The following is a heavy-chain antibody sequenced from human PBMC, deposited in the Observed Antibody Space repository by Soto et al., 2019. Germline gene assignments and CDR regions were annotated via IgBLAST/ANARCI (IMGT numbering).Heavy chain of an antibody. CDR1: GIPVSSNY. Sequence: EVQLVESGGGLVQPGGSLRLSCAASGIPVSSNYMTWVRQAPGKGLEWVSVLHSGGDTYYANSVKGRFTISRHDSTNTLLLQMNSLTPEDTAVYYCARDGPYYYASRMDVWGQGTTVTVS. V-gene: IGHV3-53*04. CDR2: LHSGGDT. CDR3: ARDGPYYYASRMDV. J-gene: IGHJ6*02. D-gene: IGHD3-10*01.